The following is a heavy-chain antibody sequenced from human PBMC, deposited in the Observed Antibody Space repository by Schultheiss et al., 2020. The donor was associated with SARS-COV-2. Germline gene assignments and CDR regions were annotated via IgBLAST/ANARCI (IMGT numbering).Heavy chain of an antibody. CDR3: ARDRGYDFWSGYSYYYYYYMDV. Sequence: GESLKISCAASGFTFSSYSMNWVRQAPGKGLEWVSYISSSSSTIYYADSVKGRFTISRDNAKNSLYLQMNSLRAEDTAVYYCARDRGYDFWSGYSYYYYYYMDVWGKGTTVTVSS. D-gene: IGHD3-3*01. CDR2: ISSSSSTI. V-gene: IGHV3-48*04. J-gene: IGHJ6*03. CDR1: GFTFSSYS.